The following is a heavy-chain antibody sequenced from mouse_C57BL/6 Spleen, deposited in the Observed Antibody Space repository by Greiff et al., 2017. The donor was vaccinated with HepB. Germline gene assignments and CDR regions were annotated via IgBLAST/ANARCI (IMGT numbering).Heavy chain of an antibody. CDR3: ARWLSYYFDY. D-gene: IGHD2-2*01. V-gene: IGHV1-18*01. CDR1: GYTFTDYN. J-gene: IGHJ2*01. Sequence: SGPELVKPGASVKIPCKASGYTFTDYNLDWVKQSHGKSLEWIGDINPINSCTIDNQKFKGKATLTVDKSSSTAYMKLRSLTSDDTAVYYCARWLSYYFDYWGQGTTLTVSS. CDR2: INPINSCT.